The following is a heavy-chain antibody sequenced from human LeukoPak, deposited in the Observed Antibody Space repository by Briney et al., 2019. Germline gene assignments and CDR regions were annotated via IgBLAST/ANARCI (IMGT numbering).Heavy chain of an antibody. CDR2: ISWGSGSI. V-gene: IGHV3-9*01. CDR1: GFIFDNYA. J-gene: IGHJ2*01. D-gene: IGHD3-22*01. CDR3: ARDDYYYDSSGYWYFDL. Sequence: HPGGSLRLSRAASGFIFDNYAMHWVRQAPEKGLEWVSGISWGSGSIGYADSVKGRLTISRDNAKNSLYLQMNSLRAEDTALYYCARDDYYYDSSGYWYFDLWGRGTLVTVSS.